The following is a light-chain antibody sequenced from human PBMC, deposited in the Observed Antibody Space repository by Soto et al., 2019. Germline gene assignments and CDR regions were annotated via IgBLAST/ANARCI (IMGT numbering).Light chain of an antibody. CDR1: QGISSW. CDR3: QQLNSYLAWT. Sequence: DIQMTQSPSSVSASVGDRVTITCRASQGISSWLVWYQQKPGKAPKLLIYAASTLQSGVPSRFSGSGSGTEFTLTISSLQPEDFATYYCQQLNSYLAWTFGQGTKVDIK. V-gene: IGKV1-12*01. CDR2: AAS. J-gene: IGKJ1*01.